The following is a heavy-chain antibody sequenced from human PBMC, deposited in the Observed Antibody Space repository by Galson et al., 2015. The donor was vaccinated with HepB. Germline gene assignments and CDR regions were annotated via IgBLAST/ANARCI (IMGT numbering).Heavy chain of an antibody. J-gene: IGHJ4*02. CDR3: ARLRYLGAFDY. CDR1: GFSLTTSGLC. CDR2: IDWDDEK. Sequence: PALVTPTQTLTLPCTFSGFSLTTSGLCVSWIRQPPGKALEWLALIDWDDEKYYSTSLKTRLTISKDTSKNQVVLTMTNMDPVDTATYYCARLRYLGAFDYWGQGTLVTVSS. V-gene: IGHV2-70*01. D-gene: IGHD1-26*01.